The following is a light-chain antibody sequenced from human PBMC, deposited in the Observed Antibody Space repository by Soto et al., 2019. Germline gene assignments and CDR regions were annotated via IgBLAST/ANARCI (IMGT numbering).Light chain of an antibody. Sequence: DIVMTQSPDSLAVSLGERATINCKSSQSLLSSADNKNYLAWYQQKSGQPPKLLIYGASTRQSGVPDRISGSGSGTDFTLTISSLQAEDVAMYSYQQYYSGPITFGGGTKVEIK. CDR3: QQYYSGPIT. J-gene: IGKJ4*01. CDR2: GAS. CDR1: QSLLSSADNKNY. V-gene: IGKV4-1*01.